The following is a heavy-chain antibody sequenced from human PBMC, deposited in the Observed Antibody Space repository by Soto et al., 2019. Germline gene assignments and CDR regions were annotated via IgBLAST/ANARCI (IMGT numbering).Heavy chain of an antibody. CDR3: ARSTGSGFRPATHRFNWVDT. V-gene: IGHV1-69*01. CDR2: IIPIFHTP. CDR1: GVTFSSFA. J-gene: IGHJ5*02. Sequence: QVQLVQSGAEVKQPESSVKVSCQASGVTFSSFAISWVRQAPGHGLEWMGGIIPIFHTPNYAQNFPGRVTSTADESPSSVYTELSRLRAEDTAVYYCARSTGSGFRPATHRFNWVDTWGQGPLVTVSS. D-gene: IGHD5-12*01.